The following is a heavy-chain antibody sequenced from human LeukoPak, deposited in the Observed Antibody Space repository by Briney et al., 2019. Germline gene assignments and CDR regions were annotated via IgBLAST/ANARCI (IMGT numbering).Heavy chain of an antibody. D-gene: IGHD6-6*01. V-gene: IGHV3-66*03. CDR1: GFTVSTNY. Sequence: PGGSLRLSCAASGFTVSTNYMSWVRQAPGKGLEWVSVIYSSGSTYYADSVKGRFTIFRDKSKNTLYLQMNSLRAEDTAVYYCARDGGLAPYSSSTPFDYWGQGTLVTVSS. CDR3: ARDGGLAPYSSSTPFDY. J-gene: IGHJ4*02. CDR2: IYSSGST.